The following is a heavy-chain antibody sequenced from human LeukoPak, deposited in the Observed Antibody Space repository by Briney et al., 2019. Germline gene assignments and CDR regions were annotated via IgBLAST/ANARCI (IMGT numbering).Heavy chain of an antibody. CDR2: ISGSGGST. Sequence: PGASLTLSCAASGFTFSSYAMSRVRQAPGKGLEWVSAISGSGGSTYYADSVKGRFTISRDNSKNTLYLQMNSLRAEDTAVYYCAKDNPWLQYGMDVRGQGTTVTVSS. CDR3: AKDNPWLQYGMDV. D-gene: IGHD5-24*01. J-gene: IGHJ6*02. CDR1: GFTFSSYA. V-gene: IGHV3-23*01.